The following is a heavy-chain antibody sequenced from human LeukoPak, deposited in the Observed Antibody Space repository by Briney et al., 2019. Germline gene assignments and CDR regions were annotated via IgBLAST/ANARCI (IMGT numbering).Heavy chain of an antibody. D-gene: IGHD4-17*01. CDR3: ATRTLTTIEY. J-gene: IGHJ4*02. CDR2: IYPGDSDT. Sequence: GESLKISCKTSGYSFTGYWIGWVRQMPGKGLEWMGIIYPGDSDTRYSPSFQGQVTISADKSFSTAYLQWGSLKASDTAMYYCATRTLTTIEYWGQGTLVTVSS. CDR1: GYSFTGYW. V-gene: IGHV5-51*01.